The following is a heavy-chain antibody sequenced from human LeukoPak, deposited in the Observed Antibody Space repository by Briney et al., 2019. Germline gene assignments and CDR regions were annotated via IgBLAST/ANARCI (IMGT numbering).Heavy chain of an antibody. V-gene: IGHV5-51*01. CDR3: ARHYPGGDYFIDY. CDR1: GYSFTSYW. CDR2: IYPDDSET. Sequence: GEALKISCKGSGYSFTSYWIGWVRQMPGKGLEGVGIIYPDDSETRYSPSFQDQVTISADKSISTAYPQWSSLKASDTAMYYCARHYPGGDYFIDYWGQGTLVTVSS. J-gene: IGHJ4*02. D-gene: IGHD4-17*01.